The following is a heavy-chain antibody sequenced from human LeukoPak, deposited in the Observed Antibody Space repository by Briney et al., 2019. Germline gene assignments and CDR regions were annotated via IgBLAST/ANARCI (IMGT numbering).Heavy chain of an antibody. CDR1: GGSLRSNTYY. D-gene: IGHD1/OR15-1a*01. Sequence: SETPSLTRTIPGGSLRSNTYYWGSIRQPPGTGLEWIGSIYSSGSTYYNRSLKTRLTLSVATSKNKFSMNLNPVTAADTGVYYCARYWGTRLCFAPSGQGSLVSVSS. CDR3: ARYWGTRLCFAP. V-gene: IGHV4-61*01. CDR2: IYSSGST. J-gene: IGHJ5*02.